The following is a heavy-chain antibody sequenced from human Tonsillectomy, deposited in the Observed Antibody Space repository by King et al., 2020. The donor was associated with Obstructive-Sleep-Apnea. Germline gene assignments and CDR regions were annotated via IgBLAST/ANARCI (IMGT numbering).Heavy chain of an antibody. V-gene: IGHV4-31*03. J-gene: IGHJ6*02. CDR2: IYYSGST. D-gene: IGHD3-10*01. CDR1: GGSISSGGYY. Sequence: VQLQESGPGLVKPSQTLSLTCTVSGGSISSGGYYWSWIRQHPARGLEWIGYIYYSGSTYYNPSLKSRVAISVDTSKKQFSLKLSSVTAADTAVYYCARDSFGELSSYGMDVWGHGTTVTVSS. CDR3: ARDSFGELSSYGMDV.